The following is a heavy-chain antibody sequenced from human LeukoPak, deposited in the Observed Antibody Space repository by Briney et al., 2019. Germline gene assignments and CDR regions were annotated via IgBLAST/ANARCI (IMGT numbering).Heavy chain of an antibody. D-gene: IGHD2-15*01. J-gene: IGHJ4*02. V-gene: IGHV3-21*01. Sequence: PGGSLRLSCAASGVTFSSYSMNWVRQAPGKGLEWVSSISSSSSYIYYADSVKGRFAISRDNAKNSLYLQMNSLRAEDTAVYYCAKEGGPLYCSGGSCSPFIDYWGQGTLVTVSS. CDR3: AKEGGPLYCSGGSCSPFIDY. CDR1: GVTFSSYS. CDR2: ISSSSSYI.